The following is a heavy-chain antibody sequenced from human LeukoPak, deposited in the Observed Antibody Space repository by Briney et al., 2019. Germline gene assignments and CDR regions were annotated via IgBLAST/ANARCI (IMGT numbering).Heavy chain of an antibody. CDR1: GLTFSSYA. J-gene: IGHJ4*02. V-gene: IGHV3-11*05. Sequence: GGSLRLSCAASGLTFSSYAMTWIRQAPGKGLEWVSYISSSSSYTNYADSVKGRFTISRDNDKNSVYLQMNSLRADDTAVYYCARDLSRLSVWGQGTLVTVSS. D-gene: IGHD6-25*01. CDR3: ARDLSRLSV. CDR2: ISSSSSYT.